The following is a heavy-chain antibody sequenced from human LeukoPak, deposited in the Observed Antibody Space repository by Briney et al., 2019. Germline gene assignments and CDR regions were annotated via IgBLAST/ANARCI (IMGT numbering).Heavy chain of an antibody. Sequence: GGSLRLSCAASGFTFSSYGIHWVRQAPGKGLEWGAFIQSDGSNKYYADSVKGRFTISRDNSKNTVHLQMDSLRAEASAVYYCAKNAGYSYGLYYFDYWGQGTLVTASS. J-gene: IGHJ4*02. D-gene: IGHD5-18*01. CDR1: GFTFSSYG. CDR3: AKNAGYSYGLYYFDY. V-gene: IGHV3-30*02. CDR2: IQSDGSNK.